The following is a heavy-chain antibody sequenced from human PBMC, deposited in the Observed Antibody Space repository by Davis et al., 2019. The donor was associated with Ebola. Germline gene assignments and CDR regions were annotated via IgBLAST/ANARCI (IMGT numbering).Heavy chain of an antibody. J-gene: IGHJ4*02. V-gene: IGHV1-2*02. Sequence: ASVKVSCKASGYTFTGYYMHWVRQAPGQGLEWMGWINPNSGGTNYAQKFQGRVTMTRDTSISTAYMELSRLRSDDTAVYYCARDPYSGYDYRGYFDYWGQGTLVTVSS. D-gene: IGHD5-12*01. CDR2: INPNSGGT. CDR3: ARDPYSGYDYRGYFDY. CDR1: GYTFTGYY.